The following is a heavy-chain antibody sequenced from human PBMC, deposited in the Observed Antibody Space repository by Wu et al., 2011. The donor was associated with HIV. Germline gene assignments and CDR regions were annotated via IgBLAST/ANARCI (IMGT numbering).Heavy chain of an antibody. Sequence: QVQLVQSGAEVKKPGASVKVTCKASGYIFTNYYMYWVRQATGQGLEWMGWMNPNSGNTGYAQKFQGRVSMTRNTSISTAYMELSSLRSEDTAVYYCARAGGITGLSHWFDPSGPREP. D-gene: IGHD1-20*01. J-gene: IGHJ5*02. V-gene: IGHV1-8*02. CDR3: ARAGGITGLSHWFDP. CDR1: GYIFTNYY. CDR2: MNPNSGNT.